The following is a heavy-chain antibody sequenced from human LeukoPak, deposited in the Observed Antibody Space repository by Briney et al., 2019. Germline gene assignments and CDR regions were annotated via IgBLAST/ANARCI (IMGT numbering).Heavy chain of an antibody. D-gene: IGHD3-10*01. V-gene: IGHV1-2*02. Sequence: GASVKVSCKASGYTFTNFYMHWVRQAPGQGLEWMGWINPNSGGTNYAQKFQGRVTMTRDTSISTAYMELSRLRSDDTAVYYCARSRITMVRGVKAWFDPWGQGTLVTVSS. CDR3: ARSRITMVRGVKAWFDP. J-gene: IGHJ5*02. CDR1: GYTFTNFY. CDR2: INPNSGGT.